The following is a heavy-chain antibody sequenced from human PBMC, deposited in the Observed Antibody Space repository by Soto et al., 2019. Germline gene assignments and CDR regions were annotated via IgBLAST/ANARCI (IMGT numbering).Heavy chain of an antibody. Sequence: SETLSLTCAVYGGSFSGYYWSWIRQPPGKGLEWIGEINHSGSTYYNPSLKSRVTISMDTSKNQLSLELSSVTAADTAVYYCARRYYYDRSGYYYFDYWGQGTLVTVSS. D-gene: IGHD3-22*01. CDR3: ARRYYYDRSGYYYFDY. V-gene: IGHV4-34*09. CDR2: INHSGST. J-gene: IGHJ4*02. CDR1: GGSFSGYY.